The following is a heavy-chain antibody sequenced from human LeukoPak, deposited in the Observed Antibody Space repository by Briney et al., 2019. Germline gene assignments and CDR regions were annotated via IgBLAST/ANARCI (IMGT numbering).Heavy chain of an antibody. Sequence: SETLSLXCAVYGGSFSGYYWSWIRLPPGKGLESIGEINHSGSTNYNPSLKSRVTISVDTSKNQFSLKLSSVTAADTAVYYCASIYPHYSSSWGGYWGQGTLVTVSS. J-gene: IGHJ4*02. V-gene: IGHV4-34*01. CDR3: ASIYPHYSSSWGGY. D-gene: IGHD6-13*01. CDR2: INHSGST. CDR1: GGSFSGYY.